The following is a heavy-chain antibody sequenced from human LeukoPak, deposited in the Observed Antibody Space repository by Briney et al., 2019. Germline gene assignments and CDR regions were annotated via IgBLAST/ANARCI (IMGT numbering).Heavy chain of an antibody. CDR2: ILNDGDNK. J-gene: IGHJ4*02. CDR1: GFTFSSHA. CDR3: ARDRGGTCRFSILDY. D-gene: IGHD3-3*01. V-gene: IGHV3-30-3*01. Sequence: GGSLRLSCAGSGFTFSSHAMHWVRQAPGKGLEWVAVILNDGDNKYYADSVKGRFTVSRDTSKNTLYLQMNTLRADDTAVYYCARDRGGTCRFSILDYWGQGAQVTVSS.